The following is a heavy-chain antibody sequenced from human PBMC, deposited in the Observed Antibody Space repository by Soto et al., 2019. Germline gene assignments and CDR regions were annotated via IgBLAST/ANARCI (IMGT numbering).Heavy chain of an antibody. V-gene: IGHV3-11*06. D-gene: IGHD3-22*01. CDR3: ASGKYYYDSSGYYYPGPIDY. Sequence: WGSLRLSCAASGFTFSDYYMSWIRQAPGKGLEWVSYISSSSSYTNYADSVKGRFTISGDNAKNSLYLQMNSLRAEDTAVYYCASGKYYYDSSGYYYPGPIDYWGQGTLVTVSS. CDR1: GFTFSDYY. CDR2: ISSSSSYT. J-gene: IGHJ4*02.